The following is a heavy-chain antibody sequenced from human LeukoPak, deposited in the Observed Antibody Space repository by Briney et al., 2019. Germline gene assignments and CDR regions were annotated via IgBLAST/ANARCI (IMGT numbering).Heavy chain of an antibody. V-gene: IGHV3-53*01. CDR2: IYSGGST. Sequence: GGSLRLSCAASGFTVSSNYMSWVRQAPGKGLEWVSVIYSGGSTYYADSVKGRFTISRDNSKNTLYLQMNSLRAEDTAVYYCARDLWGGTTDYWGQGTLVTVSS. CDR3: ARDLWGGTTDY. D-gene: IGHD3-3*01. CDR1: GFTVSSNY. J-gene: IGHJ4*02.